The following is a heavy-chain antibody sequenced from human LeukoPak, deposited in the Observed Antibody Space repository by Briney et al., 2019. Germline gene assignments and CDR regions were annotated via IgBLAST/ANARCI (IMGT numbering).Heavy chain of an antibody. Sequence: GGSLRLSCAASGFTFSTYAMSWVRQAPGKGLEWVSAISGSGGSTYYADSVKGRFTISRDNSKNTLYLLMNSLRAEDTAVYYCAKDSYSGNYGYFDYWGQGTLVTVSS. D-gene: IGHD1-26*01. J-gene: IGHJ4*02. CDR2: ISGSGGST. V-gene: IGHV3-23*01. CDR3: AKDSYSGNYGYFDY. CDR1: GFTFSTYA.